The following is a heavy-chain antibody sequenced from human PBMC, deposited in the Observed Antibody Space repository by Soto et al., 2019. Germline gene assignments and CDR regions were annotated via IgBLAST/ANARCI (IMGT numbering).Heavy chain of an antibody. CDR3: ARDRLAIAAAGTVYYYGMDV. J-gene: IGHJ6*02. CDR2: IWYDGSNK. Sequence: QSGGSLRLSCAASGFTFSSYGMHWVRQAPGKGLEWVAVIWYDGSNKYYADSVKGRFTISRDNSKNTLYLQMNSLRAEDTAVYYCARDRLAIAAAGTVYYYGMDVWGQGTTVTVSS. V-gene: IGHV3-33*01. CDR1: GFTFSSYG. D-gene: IGHD6-13*01.